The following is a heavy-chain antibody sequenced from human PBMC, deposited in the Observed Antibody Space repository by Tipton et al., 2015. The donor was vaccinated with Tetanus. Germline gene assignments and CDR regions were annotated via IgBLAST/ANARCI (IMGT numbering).Heavy chain of an antibody. J-gene: IGHJ5*02. CDR2: ISGDGNGR. CDR1: GFTFRSYW. V-gene: IGHV3-23*01. Sequence: GSLRLSCAASGFTFRSYWVSWVRQAPGKGLEWVAGISGDGNGRFYADSVKGRFSISRDNSKDTLYLQMNSLRVEDTAIYYCAKYGWNGVTWGQGTLVIVSS. CDR3: AKYGWNGVT. D-gene: IGHD1-1*01.